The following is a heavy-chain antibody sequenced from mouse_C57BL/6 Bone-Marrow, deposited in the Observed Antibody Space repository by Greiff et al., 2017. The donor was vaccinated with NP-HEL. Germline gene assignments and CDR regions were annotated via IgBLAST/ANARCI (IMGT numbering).Heavy chain of an antibody. CDR3: AGTRSNYLNY. V-gene: IGHV1-82*01. CDR2: IYPGDGDT. D-gene: IGHD3-3*01. Sequence: QVQLQQSGPELVKPGASVKISCKASGYAFSSYWMNWVKQRPGKGLEWIGRIYPGDGDTNYNGKFKGKATLTADKAASTAYMQLSSLTSEDSAVYFCAGTRSNYLNYWGQGTTLTVSS. CDR1: GYAFSSYW. J-gene: IGHJ2*01.